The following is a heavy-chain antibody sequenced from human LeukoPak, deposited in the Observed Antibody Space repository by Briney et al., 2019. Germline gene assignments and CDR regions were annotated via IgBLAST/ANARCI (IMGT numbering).Heavy chain of an antibody. CDR3: ARDERSIQFNY. CDR2: ISSSSSYI. Sequence: GGSLRLSCAASGFTFSSYSMNWVRQAPGKGLEWVSSISSSSSYIYYADSVKGRFTISRDNAKNTLYLHMNSLIAEYTAIYYWARDERSIQFNYWGQGTLVTVSS. CDR1: GFTFSSYS. J-gene: IGHJ4*02. V-gene: IGHV3-21*04. D-gene: IGHD5-18*01.